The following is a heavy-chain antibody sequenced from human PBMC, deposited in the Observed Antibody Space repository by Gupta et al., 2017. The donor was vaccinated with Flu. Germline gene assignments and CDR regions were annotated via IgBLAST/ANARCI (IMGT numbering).Heavy chain of an antibody. Sequence: QVQLVQSGAEVRKPGSSVKVSCKPSGATFSTYAIHWVRQAPGQGLGWMGGIILVCGPTKYAQKFQGRVTMTADESTSTAYMELSSLRFEDTAVYYGARKGGGHCSGGTCYSFDYWGQGTLVTVSS. CDR3: ARKGGGHCSGGTCYSFDY. CDR1: GATFSTYA. D-gene: IGHD2-15*01. CDR2: IILVCGPT. V-gene: IGHV1-69*12. J-gene: IGHJ4*02.